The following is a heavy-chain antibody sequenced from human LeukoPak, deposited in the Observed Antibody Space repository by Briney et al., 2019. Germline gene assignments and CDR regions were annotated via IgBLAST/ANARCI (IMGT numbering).Heavy chain of an antibody. CDR1: GSSFDDYA. CDR2: ISWNSGNI. D-gene: IGHD3-3*01. J-gene: IGHJ5*02. V-gene: IGHV3-9*01. CDR3: AKASVRFLELGWFDP. Sequence: GRSLRLSCAASGSSFDDYAMHWVRQAPGTGLEWVSGISWNSGNIGYADSVKGRFTISRDNAKNSLYLQMNSLRAEDTALYYCAKASVRFLELGWFDPWGQGTLVTVSS.